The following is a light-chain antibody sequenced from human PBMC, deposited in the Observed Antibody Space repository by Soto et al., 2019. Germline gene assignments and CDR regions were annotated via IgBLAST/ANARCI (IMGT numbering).Light chain of an antibody. CDR2: AAS. Sequence: DIQMTQSPSSLSTSVGDRVTITCRASQSIYTYLSWYQQKPGKAPKLLIYAASNLQSGVPSRFSGSGYGTHLTLTIRSLQPEDFATYYCQQSYSTSITFGQGTRLEI. CDR3: QQSYSTSIT. V-gene: IGKV1-39*01. J-gene: IGKJ5*01. CDR1: QSIYTY.